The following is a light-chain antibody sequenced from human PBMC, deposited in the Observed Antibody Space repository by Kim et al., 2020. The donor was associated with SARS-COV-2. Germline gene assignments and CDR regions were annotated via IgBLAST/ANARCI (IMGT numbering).Light chain of an antibody. Sequence: TVSPGEKATLSCRASKGVRSSLAGCEEKPGKAPRLLIYGASTRATGIPARFSGSGSGTEFTLTISSLQSEDLAVYYCQQYNNWITFGQGTRLGIK. J-gene: IGKJ5*01. CDR2: GAS. CDR1: KGVRSS. V-gene: IGKV3-15*01. CDR3: QQYNNWIT.